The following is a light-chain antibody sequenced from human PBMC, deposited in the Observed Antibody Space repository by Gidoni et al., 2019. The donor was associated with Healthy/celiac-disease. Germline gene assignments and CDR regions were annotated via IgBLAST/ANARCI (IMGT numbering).Light chain of an antibody. CDR2: WAS. Sequence: DIVMTQSPDSLAVSLGERATINCKSSQSVVYSSNNKNYLAWYQQNPGQPPKLLIYWASTRESGVPDRFSGSGSGTDFTLTISSLQAEDVAVYYCQQYYSTPQTFGQGTKVEIK. J-gene: IGKJ1*01. CDR1: QSVVYSSNNKNY. CDR3: QQYYSTPQT. V-gene: IGKV4-1*01.